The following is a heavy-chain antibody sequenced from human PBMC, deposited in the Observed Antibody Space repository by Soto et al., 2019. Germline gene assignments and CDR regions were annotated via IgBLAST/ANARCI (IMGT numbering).Heavy chain of an antibody. Sequence: SETLSLTCTVSGGSISSGGYYWSWIRQHPGKGLEWIGYIYYSGSTYYNPSLKSRVTISVDTSKNQFSLKLSSVTAADTAVYYCARDQHDILTGFPFWFDPWGQGTLVTVSS. J-gene: IGHJ5*02. CDR1: GGSISSGGYY. CDR3: ARDQHDILTGFPFWFDP. V-gene: IGHV4-31*03. D-gene: IGHD3-9*01. CDR2: IYYSGST.